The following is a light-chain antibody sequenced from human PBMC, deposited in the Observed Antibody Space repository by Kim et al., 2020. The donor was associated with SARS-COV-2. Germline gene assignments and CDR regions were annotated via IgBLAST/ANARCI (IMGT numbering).Light chain of an antibody. J-gene: IGLJ1*01. Sequence: SVSPGQTASITCSGDKLGDKYACWYQQKPGQSPVLVISQDSKRPPGIPERFSGSNSGNTATLTISGTQAMDEADYYCQAWDSSTGVFGTGTKVTVL. CDR2: QDS. CDR3: QAWDSSTGV. CDR1: KLGDKY. V-gene: IGLV3-1*01.